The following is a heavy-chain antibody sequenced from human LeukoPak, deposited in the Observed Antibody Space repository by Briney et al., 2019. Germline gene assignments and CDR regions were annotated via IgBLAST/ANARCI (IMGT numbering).Heavy chain of an antibody. CDR1: GGSISSSSYY. V-gene: IGHV4-39*07. J-gene: IGHJ6*03. CDR2: IYYSGST. CDR3: ARVRGWLYYYMDV. D-gene: IGHD6-19*01. Sequence: KPSETLSLTCTVSGGSISSSSYYWGWIRQPPGKGLEWIGSIYYSGSTYYNPSLKSRVTISVDTSKNQFSLKLSSVTAADTAVYYCARVRGWLYYYMDVWGKGTTVTVSS.